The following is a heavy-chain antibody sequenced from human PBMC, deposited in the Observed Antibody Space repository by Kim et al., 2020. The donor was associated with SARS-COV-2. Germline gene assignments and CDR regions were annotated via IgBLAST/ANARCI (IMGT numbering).Heavy chain of an antibody. J-gene: IGHJ4*02. CDR3: ASIGYCSSTSCYVNDY. CDR2: ISSSGSTI. Sequence: GGSLRLSCAASGFTFSSYEMNWVRQAPGKGLEWVSYISSSGSTIYYADSVKGRFTISRDNAKNSLYLQMNSLRAEDTAVYYCASIGYCSSTSCYVNDYWGQGTLVTVSS. V-gene: IGHV3-48*03. CDR1: GFTFSSYE. D-gene: IGHD2-2*01.